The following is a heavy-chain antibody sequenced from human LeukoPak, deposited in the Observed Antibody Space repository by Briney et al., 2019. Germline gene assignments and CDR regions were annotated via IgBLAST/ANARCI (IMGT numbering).Heavy chain of an antibody. D-gene: IGHD1-26*01. V-gene: IGHV1-2*02. Sequence: ASMKVSCKASGYTFTGYYMHWVRQAPGQGLEWMGWINPNSGGTNYAQKFQGRVTMTRDRSISTAYMELSSLRSDDTGVYYCGRGVGSSWFDPWGQGTLVTVSS. J-gene: IGHJ5*02. CDR3: GRGVGSSWFDP. CDR1: GYTFTGYY. CDR2: INPNSGGT.